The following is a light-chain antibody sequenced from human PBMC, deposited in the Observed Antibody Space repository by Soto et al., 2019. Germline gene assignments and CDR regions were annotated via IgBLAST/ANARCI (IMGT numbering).Light chain of an antibody. J-gene: IGLJ3*02. Sequence: QSVLTQPASVSGSAGQSITISCTGTSSDVGAYDYVSWYQQHPGKAPKFMLYEVSNRPSGLSNRFSGSKSGNTASLTISGLQAEDESDYYCSSYTTSNTWVFGGGTKLTV. CDR2: EVS. V-gene: IGLV2-14*01. CDR3: SSYTTSNTWV. CDR1: SSDVGAYDY.